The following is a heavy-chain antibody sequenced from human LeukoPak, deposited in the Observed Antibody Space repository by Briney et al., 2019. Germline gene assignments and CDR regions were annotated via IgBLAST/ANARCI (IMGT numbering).Heavy chain of an antibody. CDR3: AKDLSKWLASDAFDI. Sequence: GGSLRLSCAASGFTFSTYAVHWVRQAPGKGLEWVAVISSGGSDKYHAGSVKGRFTISRDNAKNSLYLQMNSLRAEDTAVYYCAKDLSKWLASDAFDIWGQGTMVTVSS. V-gene: IGHV3-30*18. D-gene: IGHD6-19*01. CDR1: GFTFSTYA. J-gene: IGHJ3*02. CDR2: ISSGGSDK.